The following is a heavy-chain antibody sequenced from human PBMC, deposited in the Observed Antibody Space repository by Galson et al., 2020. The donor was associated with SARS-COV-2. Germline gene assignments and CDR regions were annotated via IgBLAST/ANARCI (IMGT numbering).Heavy chain of an antibody. J-gene: IGHJ6*02. CDR3: ASVQGSGTLYGMDV. CDR1: GGSISSYY. V-gene: IGHV4-59*13. D-gene: IGHD3-10*01. Sequence: SETLSLTCTVSGGSISSYYWSWIRQPPGKGLEWIGYIYYSGSTNYNPSLTSRVTISVDTSKNQFSLKLSSVAAADTAVYYCASVQGSGTLYGMDVWGQGTTVTVSS. CDR2: IYYSGST.